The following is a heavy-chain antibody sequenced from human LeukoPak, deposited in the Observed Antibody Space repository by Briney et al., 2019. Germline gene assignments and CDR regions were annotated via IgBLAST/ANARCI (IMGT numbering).Heavy chain of an antibody. V-gene: IGHV3-74*01. J-gene: IGHJ6*02. CDR1: GFTFSSYW. CDR2: INSDGSST. CDR3: ARGGSRYYDLGMV. Sequence: GRSLRLSCAASGFTFSSYWMHWVRQAPGKGLVWVSRINSDGSSTSYADSVKGRFTISRDNAKNTLYLQMNSLRAEDTAVYYCARGGSRYYDLGMVWGQGTTVTVSS. D-gene: IGHD3-3*01.